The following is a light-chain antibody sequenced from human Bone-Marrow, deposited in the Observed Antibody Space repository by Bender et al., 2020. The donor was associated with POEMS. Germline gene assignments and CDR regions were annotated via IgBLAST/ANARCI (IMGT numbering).Light chain of an antibody. CDR2: EVY. Sequence: QSALTQPASVSGSPGQSITISCTGTSSDVGAYNYVSWYQQHPGKVPKLMIFEVYKRPSGVPDRFSGSKSGNTASLTVSGLQAEDEGDYYCSSYAGSNNFVFGTGTKVTVL. V-gene: IGLV2-8*01. CDR1: SSDVGAYNY. J-gene: IGLJ1*01. CDR3: SSYAGSNNFV.